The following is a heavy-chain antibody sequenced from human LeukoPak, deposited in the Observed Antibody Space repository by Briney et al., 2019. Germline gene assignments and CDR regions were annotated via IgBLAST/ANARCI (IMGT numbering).Heavy chain of an antibody. Sequence: GGSLRLSCAASGFTFSNYAMSWVRQAPGKGLEWVSAISGRGGSTYYADSVKGRFTISRDNSKNTLYLQMNSLRAEDTAVYYCAKVSSPIAVAGTGTFDYWGQGTLVTVSS. D-gene: IGHD6-19*01. CDR2: ISGRGGST. V-gene: IGHV3-23*01. CDR1: GFTFSNYA. CDR3: AKVSSPIAVAGTGTFDY. J-gene: IGHJ4*02.